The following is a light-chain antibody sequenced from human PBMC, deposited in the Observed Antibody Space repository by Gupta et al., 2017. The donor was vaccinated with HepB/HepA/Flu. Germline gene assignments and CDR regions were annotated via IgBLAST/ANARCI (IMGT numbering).Light chain of an antibody. CDR1: QGISTY. J-gene: IGKJ1*01. Sequence: AIRMTQSPSSFSASTGDRVTITCRASQGISTYLAWYQQKPGKAPKLLIYAASTLQSGVPSRFSGSGSGTDFTLTVSGLQSEDFATYYCQHDDNSPRTFGQGTKVEIK. CDR2: AAS. CDR3: QHDDNSPRT. V-gene: IGKV1-8*01.